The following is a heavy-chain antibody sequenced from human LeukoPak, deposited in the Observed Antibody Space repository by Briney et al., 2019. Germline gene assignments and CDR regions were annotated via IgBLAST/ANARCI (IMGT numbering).Heavy chain of an antibody. CDR3: ANMRWGQWLASFDY. V-gene: IGHV1-69*06. CDR1: GGTFSSYA. D-gene: IGHD6-19*01. Sequence: GASVKVSCKASGGTFSSYAISWVRQAPGQALEWMGGIIPIFGTANYAQKFQGRVTITADKSTSTAYMELSSLRSDDTAVYYCANMRWGQWLASFDYWGQGTLVTVSS. CDR2: IIPIFGTA. J-gene: IGHJ4*02.